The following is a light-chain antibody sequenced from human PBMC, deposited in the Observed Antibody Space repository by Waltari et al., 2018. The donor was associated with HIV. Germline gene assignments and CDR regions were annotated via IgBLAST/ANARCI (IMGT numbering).Light chain of an antibody. CDR2: ENN. Sequence: QSVLTQPPTVSAAPGQKVTISCSGSSSNIGNNYGSWYQQHPGTAPKLLIYENNKRPSGLSDRFSGSKSGTSATLGITGLQTGDEADYYCGTWDSSLSSYVFGTGTKVTVL. CDR1: SSNIGNNY. V-gene: IGLV1-51*02. CDR3: GTWDSSLSSYV. J-gene: IGLJ1*01.